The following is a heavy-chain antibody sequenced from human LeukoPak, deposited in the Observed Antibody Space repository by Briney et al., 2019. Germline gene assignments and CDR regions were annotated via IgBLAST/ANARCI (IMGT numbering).Heavy chain of an antibody. Sequence: GGSLRLSCAASRFTLSTYWMSWVRQAPGKGLEWVANIKQDGSKKSYVDSVKGRFTISRDNAKNSLYLQMNSLRAEDTAIYYCTRVGYIDEGIDYWGQGTLVTVS. CDR2: IKQDGSKK. D-gene: IGHD5-24*01. V-gene: IGHV3-7*04. CDR3: TRVGYIDEGIDY. J-gene: IGHJ4*02. CDR1: RFTLSTYW.